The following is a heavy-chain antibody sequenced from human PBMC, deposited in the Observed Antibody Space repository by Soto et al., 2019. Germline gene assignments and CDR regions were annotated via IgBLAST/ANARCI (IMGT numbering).Heavy chain of an antibody. Sequence: SETLSLTCAVYGGSFSGYYWSWIRQPPGKGLEWIGEINHSGSTNYNPSLKSRVTISVDTSKNQLSLKLSSVTAADTAVYYCARLVLPRSWLDPWGQGTMVTVSS. J-gene: IGHJ5*02. CDR2: INHSGST. CDR1: GGSFSGYY. D-gene: IGHD2-8*01. CDR3: ARLVLPRSWLDP. V-gene: IGHV4-34*01.